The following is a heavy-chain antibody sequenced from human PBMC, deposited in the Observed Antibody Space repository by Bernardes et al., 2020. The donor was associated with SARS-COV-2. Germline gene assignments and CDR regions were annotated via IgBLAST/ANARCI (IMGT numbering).Heavy chain of an antibody. J-gene: IGHJ4*02. CDR3: AKMTPDHSTTWYGFPYFDY. CDR1: GFDFSIYA. CDR2: IASVGDNT. D-gene: IGHD6-13*01. Sequence: GGSLRLSCSASGFDFSIYALGWVRQAPGKGLEWVSMIASVGDNTYYADSVRGRFTSSRDTSKNTLYLQMSSLRADDTAVYYCAKMTPDHSTTWYGFPYFDYWGQGSLVTVSS. V-gene: IGHV3-23*01.